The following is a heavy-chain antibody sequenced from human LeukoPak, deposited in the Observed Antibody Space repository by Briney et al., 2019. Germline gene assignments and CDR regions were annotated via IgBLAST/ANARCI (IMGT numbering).Heavy chain of an antibody. V-gene: IGHV3-30-3*01. CDR1: GFTFSSYA. Sequence: PGGSLRLPCAASGFTFSSYAMHWVRQAPGKGLEWVAVISYDGSNKYYADSVKGRFTISRDNSKNTLYLQMNSLRAEDTAVYYCASAYDILTGFDYWGQGTLVTVSS. CDR2: ISYDGSNK. J-gene: IGHJ4*02. D-gene: IGHD3-9*01. CDR3: ASAYDILTGFDY.